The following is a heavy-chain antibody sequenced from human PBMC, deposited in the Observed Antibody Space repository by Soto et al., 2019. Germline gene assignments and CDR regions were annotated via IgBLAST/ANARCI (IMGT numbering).Heavy chain of an antibody. J-gene: IGHJ6*02. CDR1: GGSFSGYY. Sequence: PSETLSLTCAVYGGSFSGYYWSWIRQPPWKGLEWIGEINHSGSTNYNPSLKSRVTISVDTSKNQFSLKLSSVTAADTAVYYCARRGSGSGGSTMVRGVIKGPYYYYYGMDVWGQGTTVTVSS. V-gene: IGHV4-34*01. CDR2: INHSGST. CDR3: ARRGSGSGGSTMVRGVIKGPYYYYYGMDV. D-gene: IGHD3-10*01.